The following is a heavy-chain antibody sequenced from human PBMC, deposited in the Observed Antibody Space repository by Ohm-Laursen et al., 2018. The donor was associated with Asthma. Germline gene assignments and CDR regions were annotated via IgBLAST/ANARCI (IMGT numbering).Heavy chain of an antibody. D-gene: IGHD4-23*01. V-gene: IGHV4-39*07. CDR3: ARYGGDFYFDL. CDR1: GGSISSGGYY. CDR2: IYYSGST. Sequence: SETLSLTCTVSGGSISSGGYYWSWIRQHPGKALEWIGSIYYSGSTAYNPSLESRVTISVDKSKNQFSLKLTSVTAADTAVYFCARYGGDFYFDLWGQGTLVTVTS. J-gene: IGHJ4*02.